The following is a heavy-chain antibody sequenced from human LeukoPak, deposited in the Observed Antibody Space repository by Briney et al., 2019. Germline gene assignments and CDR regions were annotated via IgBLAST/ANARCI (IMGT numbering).Heavy chain of an antibody. J-gene: IGHJ5*02. V-gene: IGHV3-21*01. CDR2: ISSSSSYI. Sequence: GGSLRLSCAASGFTFSSYSMNWVRQAPGKGLEWVSSISSSSSYIYYADSVKGRFTISRDNAKNSLYLQMNSLRAEDTAVYYCARGLWFGELLDIWFDPWGQGTLVTVSS. D-gene: IGHD3-10*01. CDR3: ARGLWFGELLDIWFDP. CDR1: GFTFSSYS.